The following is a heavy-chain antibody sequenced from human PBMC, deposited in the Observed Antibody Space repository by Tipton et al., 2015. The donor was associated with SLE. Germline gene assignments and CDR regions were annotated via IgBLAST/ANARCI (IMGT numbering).Heavy chain of an antibody. CDR3: ARDKPGVFGVVTPFDY. V-gene: IGHV4-39*07. CDR1: GGSISSSSYY. D-gene: IGHD3-3*01. J-gene: IGHJ4*02. CDR2: IYYSGST. Sequence: TLSLTCTVSGGSISSSSYYWGWIRQPPGKGLEWIGSIYYSGSTYYNPSLKSRVTISVDTSKTQFSLKLSSVTAADTAVYYCARDKPGVFGVVTPFDYWGQGTLVTVSS.